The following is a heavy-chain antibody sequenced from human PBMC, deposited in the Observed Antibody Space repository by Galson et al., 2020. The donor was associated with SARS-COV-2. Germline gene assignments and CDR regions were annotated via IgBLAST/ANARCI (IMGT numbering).Heavy chain of an antibody. Sequence: SETMSITCTVSGGSIRRGDFSWSWIRQTPGKGPERRGYMYNSKSRYYNPSLKSRVTISLDTSENQFSLKLSSVTAADTAVYYCARGGYDYFDYWGQGTLVTVSS. V-gene: IGHV4-30-4*01. J-gene: IGHJ4*02. CDR1: GGSIRRGDFS. CDR3: ARGGYDYFDY. D-gene: IGHD3-3*01. CDR2: MYNSKSR.